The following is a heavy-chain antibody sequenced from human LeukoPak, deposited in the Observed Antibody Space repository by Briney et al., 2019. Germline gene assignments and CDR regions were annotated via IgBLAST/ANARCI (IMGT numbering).Heavy chain of an antibody. CDR3: ARAPGISVPWDY. Sequence: PGGSLRLSCAASGFTFSSYAMHWVRQAPGKGLEWVAVISYDGSNKYYADSVKGRFTISRDNAKNSLYLQMNSLRDEDTAVYYCARAPGISVPWDYWGQGTLVTVSS. J-gene: IGHJ4*02. V-gene: IGHV3-30-3*01. CDR1: GFTFSSYA. CDR2: ISYDGSNK. D-gene: IGHD3-10*01.